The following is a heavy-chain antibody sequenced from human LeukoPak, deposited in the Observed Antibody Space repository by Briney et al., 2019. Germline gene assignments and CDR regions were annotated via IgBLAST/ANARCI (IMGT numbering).Heavy chain of an antibody. CDR3: TRDGYGFDI. V-gene: IGHV3-74*01. CDR1: GFSFSSYW. CDR2: INGDGSST. Sequence: PEGSLRLSCAASGFSFSSYWMHWVRQAPGKGLVWVSRINGDGSSTSYADSVKGRFTISRDNAKNTLYLQMNSLRAEDTAVYYCTRDGYGFDIWGQGTMVTVSS. J-gene: IGHJ3*02.